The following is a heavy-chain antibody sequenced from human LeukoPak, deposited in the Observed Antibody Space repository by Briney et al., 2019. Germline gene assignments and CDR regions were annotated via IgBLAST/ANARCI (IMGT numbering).Heavy chain of an antibody. CDR2: ISPGGGTT. CDR1: GFTFSNEA. V-gene: IGHV3-23*01. Sequence: GGSLRLSCAVSGFTFSNEAMGWVRQLRGGGLEWVSTISPGGGTTYYAESMKGRFTISRDNSKNTLYLQMNSLRAEDTAVYYCARGKDWGSRLGRYYYMDVWGKGTTVTVSS. D-gene: IGHD7-27*01. J-gene: IGHJ6*03. CDR3: ARGKDWGSRLGRYYYMDV.